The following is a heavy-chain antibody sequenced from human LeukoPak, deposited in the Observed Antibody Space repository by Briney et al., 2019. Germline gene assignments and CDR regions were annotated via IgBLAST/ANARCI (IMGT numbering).Heavy chain of an antibody. V-gene: IGHV3-48*03. Sequence: GGSLRLSCAASGFTFSSYEMNWVHQAPGKGLEWVSYISSSGSTIYYADSVKGRFTISRDNSKNTLYLQMNSLRAEDTAVYYCAKGLRDLTIWCAFDIWGQGTMVTVSS. CDR2: ISSSGSTI. J-gene: IGHJ3*02. CDR1: GFTFSSYE. D-gene: IGHD3-3*01. CDR3: AKGLRDLTIWCAFDI.